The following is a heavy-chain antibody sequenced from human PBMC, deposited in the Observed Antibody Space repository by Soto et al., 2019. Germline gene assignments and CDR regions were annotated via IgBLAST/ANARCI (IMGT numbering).Heavy chain of an antibody. V-gene: IGHV3-30*14. J-gene: IGHJ4*02. D-gene: IGHD6-19*01. CDR1: GFTFSSYA. CDR3: ARLDKINGGWS. Sequence: QVQLVESGGGVVQPGRSLRLSCAASGFTFSSYAMHWVRRAPGKGLEWVAAVSHDGKSGFYADSVSGRFTVSRDNSNSLVYLQMDRLRPEVTALFFCARLDKINGGWSWGQGAAVTVSS. CDR2: VSHDGKSG.